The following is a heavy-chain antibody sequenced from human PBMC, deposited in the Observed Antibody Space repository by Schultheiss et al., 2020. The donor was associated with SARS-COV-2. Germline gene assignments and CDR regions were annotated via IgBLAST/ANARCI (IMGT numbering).Heavy chain of an antibody. CDR1: GFTVSSNY. Sequence: GGSLRLSCAASGFTVSSNYMSWVRQAAGKGLEWVSAIGAGHDTYYADSVKGRFTISRENAMNSLFLQMNSLRAGDTAVYYCAREGYSTDWNNWYFDLWGPGTLVTVSS. J-gene: IGHJ2*01. CDR3: AREGYSTDWNNWYFDL. D-gene: IGHD6-19*01. CDR2: IGAGHDT. V-gene: IGHV3-13*01.